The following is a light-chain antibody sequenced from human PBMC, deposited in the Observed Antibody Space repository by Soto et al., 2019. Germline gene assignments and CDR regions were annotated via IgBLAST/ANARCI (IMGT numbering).Light chain of an antibody. J-gene: IGLJ2*01. CDR1: SSDVGSYNL. Sequence: QSALTQPASVSGSPGQSITISCTGTSSDVGSYNLVSWYQQHPGKAPKLMIYEGSKRPSVVSNRFSGSKSGNTASLTISRLQAADEADYYCCSYAGSSTYVVFGGGTKLTVL. CDR3: CSYAGSSTYVV. V-gene: IGLV2-23*01. CDR2: EGS.